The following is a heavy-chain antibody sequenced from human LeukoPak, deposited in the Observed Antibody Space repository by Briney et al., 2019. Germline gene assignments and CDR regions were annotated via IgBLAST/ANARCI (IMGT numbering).Heavy chain of an antibody. CDR2: INWNGGST. CDR1: GFTFDDYG. D-gene: IGHD6-13*01. CDR3: ARDLIIAAAGSGGAGDY. V-gene: IGHV3-20*04. Sequence: PGGSLRLSCAASGFTFDDYGMSWVRQAPGKGLEWVSGINWNGGSTGYADSVKGRFTISRDNAKNSLYLQMNSLRAEDTALYYCARDLIIAAAGSGGAGDYWGQRTLVTVSS. J-gene: IGHJ4*02.